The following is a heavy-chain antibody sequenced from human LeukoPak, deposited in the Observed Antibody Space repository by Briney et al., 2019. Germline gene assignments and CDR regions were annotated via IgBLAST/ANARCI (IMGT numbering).Heavy chain of an antibody. CDR3: ARDPPGIAASVSGG. Sequence: GESLKISCTASGFTVSNNYMNWVRQAPGKGLEWVALIYSGGTTNYADSVKGRFTISRDNSKNTLYLQMTNVRVEDTAVYYCARDPPGIAASVSGGWGQGTLVTVSS. D-gene: IGHD6-13*01. V-gene: IGHV3-53*01. J-gene: IGHJ4*02. CDR1: GFTVSNNY. CDR2: IYSGGTT.